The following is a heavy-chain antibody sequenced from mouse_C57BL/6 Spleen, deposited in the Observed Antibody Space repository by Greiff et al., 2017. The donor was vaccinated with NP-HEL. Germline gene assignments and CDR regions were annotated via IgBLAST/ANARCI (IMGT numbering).Heavy chain of an antibody. CDR3: ARNPGSKFYYAMGY. V-gene: IGHV1-82*01. J-gene: IGHJ4*01. CDR2: IYPGDGDT. D-gene: IGHD1-1*01. Sequence: QVQLKQSGPELVKPGASVKISCKASGYAFSSSWMNWVKQRPGKGLEWIGRIYPGDGDTNYNGKFKGKATLTADKSSSTAYMQLSSLTSEDSAVYFCARNPGSKFYYAMGYWGQGTSVTVAS. CDR1: GYAFSSSW.